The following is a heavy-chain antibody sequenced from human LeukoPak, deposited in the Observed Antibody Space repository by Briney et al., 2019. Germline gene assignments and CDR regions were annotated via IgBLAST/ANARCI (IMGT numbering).Heavy chain of an antibody. D-gene: IGHD3-9*01. CDR2: ISYDGSNK. V-gene: IGHV3-30*18. J-gene: IGHJ4*02. CDR3: AKEPDLLRYFDWLHDY. CDR1: GFTFSSYG. Sequence: PGGSLRLSCAASGFTFSSYGMHWVRQAPGKGLEWVAVISYDGSNKYYADSVKGRFTISRDNSKNTLYLQMNSLRAEDTAVYYCAKEPDLLRYFDWLHDYWGQGTLVTVSS.